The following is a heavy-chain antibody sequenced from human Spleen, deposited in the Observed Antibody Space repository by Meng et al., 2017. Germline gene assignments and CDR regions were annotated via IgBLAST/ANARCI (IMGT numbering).Heavy chain of an antibody. CDR3: STQYGDYYYAMDV. V-gene: IGHV3-15*01. J-gene: IGHJ6*02. CDR2: IKSKAYGVTT. D-gene: IGHD4-17*01. CDR1: GISFTNAW. Sequence: GGSLRLSCAASGISFTNAWMSWVRQAPGKGLVWVGRIKSKAYGVTTDYAALVKGRFTISRDDSKNTVYLQMSSLKSEDTAVYYGSTQYGDYYYAMDVWGQGTTVTVSS.